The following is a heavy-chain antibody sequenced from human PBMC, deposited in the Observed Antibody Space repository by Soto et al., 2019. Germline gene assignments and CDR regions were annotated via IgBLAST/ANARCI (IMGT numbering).Heavy chain of an antibody. D-gene: IGHD3-9*01. J-gene: IGHJ4*02. V-gene: IGHV3-48*03. Sequence: GGSLRLSCAASGFTFSSYEMNWVRQAPGKGLEWVSYISSSGSTIYYADSVKGRFTISRDNAKNSLYLQMNSLRAEDTAVYYCARVGELRYFDWFHVNYYFDYWGQGTLVTV. CDR3: ARVGELRYFDWFHVNYYFDY. CDR2: ISSSGSTI. CDR1: GFTFSSYE.